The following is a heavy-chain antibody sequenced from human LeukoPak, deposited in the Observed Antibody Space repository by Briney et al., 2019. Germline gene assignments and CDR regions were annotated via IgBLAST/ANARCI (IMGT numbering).Heavy chain of an antibody. CDR2: ISGSGGGT. V-gene: IGHV3-23*01. J-gene: IGHJ4*02. D-gene: IGHD3-22*01. CDR3: ARRGVVIRVILVGFHKEAYYFDS. CDR1: GITLSNNG. Sequence: PGGSLRPSCAVSGITLSNNGMSWVRQAPGKGLEWVAGISGSGGGTNYADSVKGRFTISRDNPKNTLYLQMNSLTVEDTAVYFCARRGVVIRVILVGFHKEAYYFDSWGQGALVTVSS.